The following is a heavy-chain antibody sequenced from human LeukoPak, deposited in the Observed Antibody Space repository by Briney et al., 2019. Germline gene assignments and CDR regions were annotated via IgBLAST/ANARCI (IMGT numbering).Heavy chain of an antibody. Sequence: SETLSLTCTVSGAPITSYYWSWIRQPAGKGLEWIGRIYTSGRTDYNPSLKSRVTMSVDTSRNQFSLKLSSVTAADTAVYYCARDVLVGASTTYFDYWGQGTLVTVSS. CDR1: GAPITSYY. CDR3: ARDVLVGASTTYFDY. CDR2: IYTSGRT. V-gene: IGHV4-4*07. J-gene: IGHJ4*02. D-gene: IGHD1-26*01.